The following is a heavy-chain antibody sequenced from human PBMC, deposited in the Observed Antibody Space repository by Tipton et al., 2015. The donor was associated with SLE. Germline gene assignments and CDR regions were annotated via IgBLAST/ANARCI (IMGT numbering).Heavy chain of an antibody. V-gene: IGHV4-4*07. J-gene: IGHJ6*03. CDR3: AREGVRLERPSYYNYMDV. Sequence: TLSLTCAVYRGSFSGYYWTWIRQPAGKGLEWIGRIYSRGSTNYNLSLKSRVTISAATSKNRFSLSLSSVTAADAAVYYCAREGVRLERPSYYNYMDVWGEGTTVTISS. CDR1: RGSFSGYY. CDR2: IYSRGST. D-gene: IGHD1-1*01.